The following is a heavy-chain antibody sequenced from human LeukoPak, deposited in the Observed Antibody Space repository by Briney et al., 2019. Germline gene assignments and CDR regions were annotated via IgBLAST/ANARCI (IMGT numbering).Heavy chain of an antibody. CDR1: GYTFTSYA. Sequence: EASVEVSCKASGYTFTSYAMNWVRQAPGQGLEWMGWINTNTGNPTYAQGFTGRFVFSLDTSVSTAYLQISSLKAEDTAVYYCARDTLPAYYYDSSGYYYPSETRTFDYWGQGTLVTISS. CDR2: INTNTGNP. V-gene: IGHV7-4-1*02. J-gene: IGHJ4*02. D-gene: IGHD3-22*01. CDR3: ARDTLPAYYYDSSGYYYPSETRTFDY.